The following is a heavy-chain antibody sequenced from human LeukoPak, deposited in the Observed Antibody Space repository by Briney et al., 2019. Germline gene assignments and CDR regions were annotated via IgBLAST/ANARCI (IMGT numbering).Heavy chain of an antibody. J-gene: IGHJ6*03. V-gene: IGHV3-48*01. D-gene: IGHD2-2*01. Sequence: GGSLRLSCAASGFTFSSYSMNWVRQAPGKGLEWDTYISSSSSTIYYADSVKGRFTISRDNAKNSLYLQMNSLRAEDTAVYYCAREYQLLSFYYYYYMDVWGKGTTVTVSS. CDR2: ISSSSSTI. CDR1: GFTFSSYS. CDR3: AREYQLLSFYYYYYMDV.